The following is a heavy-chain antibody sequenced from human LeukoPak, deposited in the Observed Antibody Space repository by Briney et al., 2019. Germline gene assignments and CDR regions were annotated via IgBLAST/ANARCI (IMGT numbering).Heavy chain of an antibody. CDR3: SRPSGGTPFKRFDY. Sequence: SETLSLTCAVYGGSFSDYNWTWIRQPPGKGLEWIGEIGHNGSTNYNPSLKGRVTISVDASKSQFSLKLTSVTAAGTALYYCSRPSGGTPFKRFDYWGQGILVTVSS. J-gene: IGHJ4*02. CDR2: IGHNGST. V-gene: IGHV4-34*01. CDR1: GGSFSDYN. D-gene: IGHD1-1*01.